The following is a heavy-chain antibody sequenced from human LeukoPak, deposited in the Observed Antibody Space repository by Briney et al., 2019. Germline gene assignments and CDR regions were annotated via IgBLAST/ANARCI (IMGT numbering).Heavy chain of an antibody. D-gene: IGHD3-22*01. CDR1: GFTFSSYW. CDR3: AREYYYDNYFDY. CDR2: INNDGRST. V-gene: IGHV3-74*01. J-gene: IGHJ4*02. Sequence: PGGSLRISCAASGFTFSSYWMHWVRKAPGKGLVWVSRINNDGRSTTYADSVKGRLTISRDNAKNALYLQMNSLRAEDTAVYYCAREYYYDNYFDYWGQGTLVTVSS.